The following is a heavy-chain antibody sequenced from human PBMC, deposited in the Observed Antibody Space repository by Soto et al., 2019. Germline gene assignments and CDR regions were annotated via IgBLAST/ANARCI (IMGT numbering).Heavy chain of an antibody. J-gene: IGHJ4*02. CDR3: ARTKGSSFLRFGY. D-gene: IGHD2-2*01. CDR1: GFSLSNARMG. V-gene: IGHV2-26*01. CDR2: IFSNDEK. Sequence: QVTLKESGPVLVKPTETLTLTCTVSGFSLSNARMGVSWIRQPPGKALEWLAHIFSNDEKTYSTSLKTRLTISQDTAKRQVGLTMTTMDPVDTATYCCARTKGSSFLRFGYWGQGTLVTVSS.